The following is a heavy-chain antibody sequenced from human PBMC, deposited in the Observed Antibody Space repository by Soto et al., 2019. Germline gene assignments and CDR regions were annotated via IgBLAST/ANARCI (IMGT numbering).Heavy chain of an antibody. J-gene: IGHJ6*02. D-gene: IGHD5-12*01. CDR1: GFTFSSYS. Sequence: GGSLRLSCAASGFTFSSYSMNWVRQAPGKGLEWVSSISSSSSYIYYADSVKGRFTISRDNAKNSLYLQMNSLRAEDTAVYYCARDGSGYGAYYYYYYGMDVWGQGTTVTGSS. CDR2: ISSSSSYI. V-gene: IGHV3-21*01. CDR3: ARDGSGYGAYYYYYYGMDV.